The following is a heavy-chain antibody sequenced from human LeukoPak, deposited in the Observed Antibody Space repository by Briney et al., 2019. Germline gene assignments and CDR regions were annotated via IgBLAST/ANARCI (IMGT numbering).Heavy chain of an antibody. CDR1: GGSFSGYY. J-gene: IGHJ4*02. D-gene: IGHD3-16*02. V-gene: IGHV4-34*01. CDR2: INHSGST. CDR3: ARVCRDYIWGSYRYFDY. Sequence: SETLSLTCAVYGGSFSGYYWSWIRQPPGKGLEWIGEINHSGSTNYNPSLKSRVTISVDTSKNQFSLKLSSVTAADTAVYYCARVCRDYIWGSYRYFDYWGQGTLVTVPS.